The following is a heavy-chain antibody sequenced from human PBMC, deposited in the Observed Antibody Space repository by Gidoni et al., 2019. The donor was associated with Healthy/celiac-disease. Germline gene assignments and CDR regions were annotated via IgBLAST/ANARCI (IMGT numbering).Heavy chain of an antibody. CDR1: AGSISSSSYY. V-gene: IGHV4-39*07. D-gene: IGHD6-13*01. Sequence: QLQLQESGPALVKPSETLSLTCTVAAGSISSSSYYWGWFRQPPGKGLEWIGSVYYSGSTYYNPSLKSRVTISVDTSKNQCSLKLSSVTAADTAVYYCARDLIRVAAAGTGYWGQGTLVTVSS. J-gene: IGHJ4*02. CDR2: VYYSGST. CDR3: ARDLIRVAAAGTGY.